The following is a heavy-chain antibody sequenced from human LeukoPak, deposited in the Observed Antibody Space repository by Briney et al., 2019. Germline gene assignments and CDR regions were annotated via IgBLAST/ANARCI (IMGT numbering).Heavy chain of an antibody. CDR2: ISSSSSYI. J-gene: IGHJ4*02. CDR1: GFTFSSYS. CDR3: ARDGYSSSWEYYFDY. V-gene: IGHV3-21*01. D-gene: IGHD6-13*01. Sequence: GGSLRLSCAASGFTFSSYSMNWVRQAPGKGLEWVSSISSSSSYIYYADSVKGRFTISRDNAKNSLYLQMNSLRAEDTAVYYCARDGYSSSWEYYFDYWGQGTLVTVSP.